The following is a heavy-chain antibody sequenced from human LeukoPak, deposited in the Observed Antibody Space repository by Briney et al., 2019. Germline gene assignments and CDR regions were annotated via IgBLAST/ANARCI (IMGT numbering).Heavy chain of an antibody. CDR2: IYSGGNT. Sequence: GGSLRLSCAASGFTVSSNYMSWVRQAPGKRLEWVSLIYSGGNTYYADSVKGRFTISRDNSKNTLYPQMNSLRVEDTAVYYCASSLVSWFDPWGQGTLVTVSS. J-gene: IGHJ5*02. V-gene: IGHV3-53*01. D-gene: IGHD6-6*01. CDR1: GFTVSSNY. CDR3: ASSLVSWFDP.